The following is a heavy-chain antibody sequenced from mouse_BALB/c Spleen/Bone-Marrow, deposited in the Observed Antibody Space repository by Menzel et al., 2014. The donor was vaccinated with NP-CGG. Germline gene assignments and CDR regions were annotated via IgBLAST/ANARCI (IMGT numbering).Heavy chain of an antibody. CDR1: GFDFSRYW. CDR3: ARLNYYGNLFV. D-gene: IGHD1-1*01. CDR2: INPESSTI. J-gene: IGHJ1*01. V-gene: IGHV4-1*02. Sequence: LQLKQSGGGLVQPGGSLKLSCAASGFDFSRYWMSWVRQAPGKGLEWIGEINPESSTINYTPSLKDKFIISRDNAKNTLYLQMSKVRSEDTALYYCARLNYYGNLFVWGAGTTVTVSS.